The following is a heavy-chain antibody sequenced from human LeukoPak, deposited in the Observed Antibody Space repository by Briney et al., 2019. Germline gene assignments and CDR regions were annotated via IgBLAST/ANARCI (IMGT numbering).Heavy chain of an antibody. Sequence: SETPSLTCAGYGGSFSGYYRSWIRQSPGKGLEWIGEINYSGTTNYNPSLKSRVTISVDTSKNQFSLKLSSVTAADTAVYYCARTYYYDSSGYYYPRFDYWGQGTLVTVSS. V-gene: IGHV4-34*01. J-gene: IGHJ4*02. CDR1: GGSFSGYY. D-gene: IGHD3-22*01. CDR3: ARTYYYDSSGYYYPRFDY. CDR2: INYSGTT.